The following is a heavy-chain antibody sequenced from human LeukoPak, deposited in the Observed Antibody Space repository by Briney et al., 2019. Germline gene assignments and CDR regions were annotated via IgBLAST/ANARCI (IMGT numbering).Heavy chain of an antibody. Sequence: PGRSLRLSCAASGFTFSSYDMHWARQAPGKGLEWVALISYDGSIKYYADSVKGRFTISRDNSKNTLYLQMYSLRVEDTAVYYCAKGLDSSLDYWGQGTLVTVSS. J-gene: IGHJ4*02. CDR1: GFTFSSYD. CDR2: ISYDGSIK. CDR3: AKGLDSSLDY. V-gene: IGHV3-30*18. D-gene: IGHD3-22*01.